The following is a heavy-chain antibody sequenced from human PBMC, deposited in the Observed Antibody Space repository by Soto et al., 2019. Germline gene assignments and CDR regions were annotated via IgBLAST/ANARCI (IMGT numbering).Heavy chain of an antibody. Sequence: QVQLVQSGAEVKKPGSSVKVSCKASRGTFSTSAISWVRQAPGQGLEWVGGIMPVFPTPDYAQKFQGRVTXTXDXXTTTAYLELTSLRTDDTAVYYCARDKDRLQLGGNYYYFLDVWGQGTAITVSS. CDR3: ARDKDRLQLGGNYYYFLDV. CDR1: RGTFSTSA. D-gene: IGHD1-1*01. J-gene: IGHJ6*02. V-gene: IGHV1-69*05. CDR2: IMPVFPTP.